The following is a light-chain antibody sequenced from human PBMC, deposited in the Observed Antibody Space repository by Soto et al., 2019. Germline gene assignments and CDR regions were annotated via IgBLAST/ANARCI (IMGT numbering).Light chain of an antibody. CDR2: QVT. CDR1: SSDVGAYHY. Sequence: QSVLTQPASVSGSPGQSITISCTGTSSDVGAYHYVSWYQHHPGKAPKLMIYQVTNRPSGVSDRFSGPKSGNTASLTISGLRADDEADYYCTSYSSTDTFYVFGTGTKVTVL. V-gene: IGLV2-14*01. J-gene: IGLJ1*01. CDR3: TSYSSTDTFYV.